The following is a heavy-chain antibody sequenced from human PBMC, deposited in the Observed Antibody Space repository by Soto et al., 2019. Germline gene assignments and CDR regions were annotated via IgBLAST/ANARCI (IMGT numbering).Heavy chain of an antibody. D-gene: IGHD6-13*01. CDR3: ASSPSSWYNWFDP. Sequence: GESLKISCKGSGYSLTNIWIHWVRQMPGKGLEWMGRIDPGDSVTTYNPSFQGHVTMSADKSINTAYLQWSSLRSEDTAVYYCASSPSSWYNWFDPWGQGTLVTVSS. CDR2: IDPGDSVT. V-gene: IGHV5-10-1*01. CDR1: GYSLTNIW. J-gene: IGHJ5*02.